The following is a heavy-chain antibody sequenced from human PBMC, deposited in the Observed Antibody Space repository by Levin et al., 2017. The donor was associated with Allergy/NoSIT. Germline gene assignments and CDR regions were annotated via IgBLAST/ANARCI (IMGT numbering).Heavy chain of an antibody. CDR1: GFTFSNYW. CDR2: INSDGSNT. CDR3: ARGGCSSTSCLDN. V-gene: IGHV3-74*01. Sequence: LPGGSLRLSCAASGFTFSNYWMHWVRQAPGKGLVWVSHINSDGSNTNYADSVKGRFTISRDNAKNTLYLQMNSLRDVDTAVYYCARGGCSSTSCLDNWGQGTLVTVSP. D-gene: IGHD2-2*01. J-gene: IGHJ4*02.